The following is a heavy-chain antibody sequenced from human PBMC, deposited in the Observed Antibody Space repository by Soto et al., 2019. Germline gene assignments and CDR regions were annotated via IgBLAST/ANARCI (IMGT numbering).Heavy chain of an antibody. J-gene: IGHJ5*02. D-gene: IGHD6-13*01. Sequence: SETLSLTCTVSGGSISSGGYYWSWIRQHPGKGLEWIGYIYYSGSTYYNPSLKSRVTISVDTSKNQFSLKLSSVTAADTTVYYCARVFSDSSSFFDPWGQGTLVTVSS. V-gene: IGHV4-31*03. CDR1: GGSISSGGYY. CDR3: ARVFSDSSSFFDP. CDR2: IYYSGST.